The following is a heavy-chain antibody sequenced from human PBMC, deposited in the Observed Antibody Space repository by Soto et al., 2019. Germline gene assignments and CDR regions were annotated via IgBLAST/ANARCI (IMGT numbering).Heavy chain of an antibody. CDR1: GFTFSSYA. J-gene: IGHJ4*02. Sequence: QVQLVEAGGGVVQPGRSLRLSCAASGFTFSSYAMHWVRQAPGKGLEWVAVISYDGSNKYYADSVKGRFTIPRANSKNTLYLQMNSLKAEDTTVYYGARDEYYYDGSGYYYPSYYFDYRCQG. V-gene: IGHV3-30-3*01. D-gene: IGHD3-22*01. CDR3: ARDEYYYDGSGYYYPSYYFDY. CDR2: ISYDGSNK.